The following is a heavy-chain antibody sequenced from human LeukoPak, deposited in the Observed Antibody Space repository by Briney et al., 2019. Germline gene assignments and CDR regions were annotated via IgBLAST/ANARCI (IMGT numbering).Heavy chain of an antibody. V-gene: IGHV1-69*13. CDR3: ARELRDIVVVVAATRGAFDI. CDR2: IIPIFGTA. CDR1: GGTFSSYA. Sequence: SVKVSCKASGGTFSSYAISWVRQAPGQGLEWMGGIIPIFGTANYAQKFQGRVTITADESTSTAYMELSSLRSEDTAVYYCARELRDIVVVVAATRGAFDIWGQGTMVTVSS. D-gene: IGHD2-15*01. J-gene: IGHJ3*02.